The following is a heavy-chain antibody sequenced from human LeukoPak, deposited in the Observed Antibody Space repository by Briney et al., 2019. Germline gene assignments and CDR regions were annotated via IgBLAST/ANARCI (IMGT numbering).Heavy chain of an antibody. CDR2: LYSGGNT. V-gene: IGHV3-53*01. Sequence: GSLRLSCEVSGFSVSSNYMSWVRQAPGKGLEWVSVLYSGGNTYYADSVKGRFTISRDNSKNTLYLQMNSLRAEDTAVYYCARENGRLGDSSMDVWGQGTTVTVSS. CDR1: GFSVSSNY. D-gene: IGHD3-16*01. CDR3: ARENGRLGDSSMDV. J-gene: IGHJ6*02.